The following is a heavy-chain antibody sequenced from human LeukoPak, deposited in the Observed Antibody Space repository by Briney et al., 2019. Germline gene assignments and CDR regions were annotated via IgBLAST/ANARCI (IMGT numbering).Heavy chain of an antibody. CDR2: ISGIGGST. D-gene: IGHD6-19*01. Sequence: GGSLRLSCAASGFTFSSYAMSSVRQAPGKGLEWVSAISGIGGSTYYANSVKGRFTISRDNSKNTLYLKMNSLRAEDTAVYYCASRPSIYSSGWYGGEYWGQGTLVTVSS. CDR1: GFTFSSYA. J-gene: IGHJ4*02. V-gene: IGHV3-23*01. CDR3: ASRPSIYSSGWYGGEY.